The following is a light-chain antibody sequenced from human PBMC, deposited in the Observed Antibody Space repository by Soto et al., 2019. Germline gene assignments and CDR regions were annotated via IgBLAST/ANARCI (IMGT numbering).Light chain of an antibody. J-gene: IGKJ5*01. CDR2: GAS. Sequence: EIVLTXSPGTLSLSAXXRATLSCRASQSVSSSYLAWYQQKPGQAPRLLISGASMKATGIPDRFSGSGSGTDFSLTISRRQPEDDAVYYCQQYGSSPITFGQGTRLEIK. V-gene: IGKV3-20*01. CDR3: QQYGSSPIT. CDR1: QSVSSSY.